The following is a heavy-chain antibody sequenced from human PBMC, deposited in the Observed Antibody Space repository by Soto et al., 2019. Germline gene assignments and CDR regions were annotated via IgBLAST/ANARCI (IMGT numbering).Heavy chain of an antibody. Sequence: QVQLVQSGAEVKKPGSSVKVSCKASGGTFSSYTISWVRQAPGQGLEWMGRIIPILGIANYAQKFQGRVTITADKSTSTAYMELSSLRSEDTAVYYCARGGSHYYGMDVWGQGTTVTVSS. CDR1: GGTFSSYT. V-gene: IGHV1-69*02. CDR3: ARGGSHYYGMDV. CDR2: IIPILGIA. J-gene: IGHJ6*02. D-gene: IGHD2-15*01.